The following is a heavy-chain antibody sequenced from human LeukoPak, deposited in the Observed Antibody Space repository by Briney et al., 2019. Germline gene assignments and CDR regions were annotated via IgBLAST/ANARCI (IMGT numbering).Heavy chain of an antibody. J-gene: IGHJ4*02. CDR2: INPNSGGT. Sequence: ASVRVSSMASGYTFTVYYMHWVRQAPGQGVEWMGWINPNSGGTNYAQKFQGRVTITRDTSISTAYMELSRLRSDDTAVYYCAGGPDYYDSSGAYDYWGQGTLVTVSS. V-gene: IGHV1-2*02. CDR3: AGGPDYYDSSGAYDY. D-gene: IGHD3-22*01. CDR1: GYTFTVYY.